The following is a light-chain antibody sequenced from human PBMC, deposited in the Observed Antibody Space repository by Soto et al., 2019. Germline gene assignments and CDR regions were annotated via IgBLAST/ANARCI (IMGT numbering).Light chain of an antibody. Sequence: QSVLTQPASVSGSPGQSITISCTGTSSDVGSYNLVSWYQQHPGKAPKLMIYEGSKRPSGVSNRFSGSKSGNAASLTISGLQAEDEADYCCCSYAAEVFGGGTKLTVL. J-gene: IGLJ2*01. CDR2: EGS. CDR1: SSDVGSYNL. V-gene: IGLV2-23*01. CDR3: CSYAAEV.